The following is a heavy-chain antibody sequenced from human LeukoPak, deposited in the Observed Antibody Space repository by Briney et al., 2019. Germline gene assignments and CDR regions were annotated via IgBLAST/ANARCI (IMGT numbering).Heavy chain of an antibody. J-gene: IGHJ5*02. CDR1: GGSISSYY. CDR3: ARGGSYVWGSYRLKSWFDP. V-gene: IGHV4-59*01. D-gene: IGHD3-16*02. Sequence: NTSETLSLTCTVSGGSISSYYWNWIRQPPGKGLEWIGFIYYSGTTNYNPSLKSRVTISVDTSKNQFSLKLSSVTAADTAVYYCARGGSYVWGSYRLKSWFDPWGQGTLVTVSS. CDR2: IYYSGTT.